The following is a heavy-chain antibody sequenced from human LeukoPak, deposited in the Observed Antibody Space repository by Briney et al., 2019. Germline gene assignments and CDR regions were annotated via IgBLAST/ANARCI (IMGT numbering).Heavy chain of an antibody. J-gene: IGHJ5*02. CDR3: ARLLEGDYGGNSGWFDP. D-gene: IGHD4-23*01. CDR1: GYSFTSYW. CDR2: IYPGDSDT. V-gene: IGHV5-51*01. Sequence: GESLKISCKGSGYSFTSYWIGWVRQMPGKGLEWTGIIYPGDSDTRYSPSFQGQVTISANKSISTAYLQWSSLKASDTAMYYCARLLEGDYGGNSGWFDPWGQGTLVTVSS.